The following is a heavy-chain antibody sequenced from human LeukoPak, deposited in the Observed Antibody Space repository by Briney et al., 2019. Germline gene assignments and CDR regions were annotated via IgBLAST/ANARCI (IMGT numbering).Heavy chain of an antibody. D-gene: IGHD3-10*01. CDR1: GFTFSSYA. CDR3: ARVGQFYYGSGSYSY. J-gene: IGHJ4*02. Sequence: GGSLRLSCAASGFTFSSYAMSWVRQAPGKGLEWVSSISSSSSYIYYADSVKGRFTISRDNAKNSLYLQMNSLRAEDTAVYYCARVGQFYYGSGSYSYWGQGTLVTVSS. V-gene: IGHV3-21*01. CDR2: ISSSSSYI.